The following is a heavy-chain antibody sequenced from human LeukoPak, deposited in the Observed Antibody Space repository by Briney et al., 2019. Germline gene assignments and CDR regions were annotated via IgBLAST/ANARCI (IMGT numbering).Heavy chain of an antibody. CDR1: GFTFSSYG. V-gene: IGHV3-30*18. Sequence: ETGGSLRLSCAASGFTFSSYGMHWVRQAPGKGLEWVALISYDGSNKYYADSVKGRFTISRDNSKNTLYLQMNSLRAEDTAVYYCAKGSKLVVITRDHYMAVWGKGTTVTISS. CDR3: AKGSKLVVITRDHYMAV. J-gene: IGHJ6*03. D-gene: IGHD3-22*01. CDR2: ISYDGSNK.